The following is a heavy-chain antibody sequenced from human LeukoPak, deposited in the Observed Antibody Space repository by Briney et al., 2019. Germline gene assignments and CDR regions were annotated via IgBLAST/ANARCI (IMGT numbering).Heavy chain of an antibody. Sequence: GGSLRLSCAASGFTFSSYWMSWVRQAPGKGLEWVANIKQDGSEKYYVDSVKGRFTISRDNAKNSLYLQMNSLRAEDTAVYYCARVGSSGWLYYYYYYYMDVWGKGTTVTVSS. CDR3: ARVGSSGWLYYYYYYYMDV. V-gene: IGHV3-7*01. J-gene: IGHJ6*03. CDR2: IKQDGSEK. D-gene: IGHD6-19*01. CDR1: GFTFSSYW.